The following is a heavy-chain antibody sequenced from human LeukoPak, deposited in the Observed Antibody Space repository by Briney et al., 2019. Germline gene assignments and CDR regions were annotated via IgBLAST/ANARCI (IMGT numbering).Heavy chain of an antibody. V-gene: IGHV3-21*01. CDR1: GFTFSSYS. J-gene: IGHJ4*02. CDR2: ISSSSSYI. Sequence: GGSLRLFCAASGFTFSSYSMNWVRQAPGKGLEWVSSISSSSSYIYYADSVKGRFTISRDNAKNSLYLQMNSLRAEDTAVYYCARVLGLDHDYWGQGTLVTVSS. CDR3: ARVLGLDHDY. D-gene: IGHD1-7*01.